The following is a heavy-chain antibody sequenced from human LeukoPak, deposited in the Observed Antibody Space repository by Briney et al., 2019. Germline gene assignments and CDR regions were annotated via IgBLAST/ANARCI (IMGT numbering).Heavy chain of an antibody. CDR3: ARITSQDCSSTSCYPDWFDP. Sequence: GESLKISCKGSGYSFTSYWIGWVRQMPGKGLEWMGIIYPGDSDTRYSPSFQGQVTISADKSISTAYLQWSSLKASDTAMYYCARITSQDCSSTSCYPDWFDPWGQGTVVTVSS. D-gene: IGHD2-2*01. V-gene: IGHV5-51*01. J-gene: IGHJ5*02. CDR1: GYSFTSYW. CDR2: IYPGDSDT.